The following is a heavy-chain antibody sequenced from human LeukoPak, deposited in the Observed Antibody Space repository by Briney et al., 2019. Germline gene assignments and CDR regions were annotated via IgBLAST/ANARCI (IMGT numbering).Heavy chain of an antibody. J-gene: IGHJ3*02. D-gene: IGHD2/OR15-2a*01. Sequence: GGSLRLSCAASGFTFSSYSMNWVRQAPGKGLEWVSSISSSSAYIYYADSVKGRFTISRDNAKNSLYLQMNSLRAEDTAVYYCARGQPLIVDIWGQGTMVTVSS. CDR3: ARGQPLIVDI. CDR1: GFTFSSYS. V-gene: IGHV3-21*01. CDR2: ISSSSAYI.